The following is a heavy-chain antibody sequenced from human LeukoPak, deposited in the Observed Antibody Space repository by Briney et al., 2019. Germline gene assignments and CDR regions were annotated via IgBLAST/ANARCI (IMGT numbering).Heavy chain of an antibody. Sequence: ASVNVSCKASGYSFTTDYIHWVRQAPGHGLEWMGVINPSGGSTSYTQRFQGRVTMTRDTSTSTLYMELSSLRSEDTAVYYCAKGPSREPLDYWGQGTLVTVSS. CDR1: GYSFTTDY. V-gene: IGHV1-46*01. D-gene: IGHD1-14*01. J-gene: IGHJ4*02. CDR2: INPSGGST. CDR3: AKGPSREPLDY.